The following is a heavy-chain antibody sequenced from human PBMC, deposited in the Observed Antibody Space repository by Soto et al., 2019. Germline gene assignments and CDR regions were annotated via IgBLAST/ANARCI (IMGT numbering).Heavy chain of an antibody. CDR2: IYYSGST. J-gene: IGHJ1*01. Sequence: QLQLQESGPGLVKPSETLSLTCTVSGGSISSSSYYWGWIRQPPGKGLEWIGSIYYSGSTYYNPCLNSRVTISVATSKNQFSLKLSSVTAADPAVYYCARHTPAISISEHWGQGTLVTVSS. CDR1: GGSISSSSYY. V-gene: IGHV4-39*01. D-gene: IGHD2-15*01. CDR3: ARHTPAISISEH.